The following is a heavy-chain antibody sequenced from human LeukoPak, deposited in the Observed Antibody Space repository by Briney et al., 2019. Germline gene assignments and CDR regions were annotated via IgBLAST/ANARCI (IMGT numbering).Heavy chain of an antibody. CDR1: GYTLTAYY. CDR2: MNPNSGNT. CDR3: ARNTATITTPFDY. V-gene: IGHV1-8*03. J-gene: IGHJ4*02. Sequence: ASVKVSCKASGYTLTAYYIYWVRQATGQGLEWMGWMNPNSGNTGYAQKFQGRVTITRNTSISTAYMELSSLRSEDTAVYYCARNTATITTPFDYWGQGTLVTVSS. D-gene: IGHD4-11*01.